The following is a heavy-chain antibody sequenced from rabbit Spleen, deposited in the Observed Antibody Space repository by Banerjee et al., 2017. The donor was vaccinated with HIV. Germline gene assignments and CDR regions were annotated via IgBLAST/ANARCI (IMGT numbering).Heavy chain of an antibody. D-gene: IGHD1-1*01. CDR2: INAVTGKA. Sequence: LEESGGGLVQPEGSLTLSCTASGFSFSNKAVMCWVRQAPGKGLQWIACINAVTGKAVYATWAKGRFTFSKTSSTTVTLQMTSLTAADTATYFCARDLVAVIGWNFNLWGPGTLVTVS. V-gene: IGHV1S45*01. CDR1: GFSFSNKAV. CDR3: ARDLVAVIGWNFNL. J-gene: IGHJ4*01.